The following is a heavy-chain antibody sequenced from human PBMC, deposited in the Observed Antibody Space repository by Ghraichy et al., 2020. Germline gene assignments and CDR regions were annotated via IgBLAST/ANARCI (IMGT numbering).Heavy chain of an antibody. J-gene: IGHJ6*02. CDR3: TKDRVWGSSSHGSGMDV. D-gene: IGHD6-13*01. CDR2: ISYDGSNK. CDR1: GFTFRSYG. Sequence: GGSLRLSCAASGFTFRSYGMHWVRQAPGKGLEWVSPISYDGSNKYNADSVRGRFTISRDNSKNTLYLQMNSLRVEDTAAYYCTKDRVWGSSSHGSGMDVWGQGPTVTVSS. V-gene: IGHV3-30*18.